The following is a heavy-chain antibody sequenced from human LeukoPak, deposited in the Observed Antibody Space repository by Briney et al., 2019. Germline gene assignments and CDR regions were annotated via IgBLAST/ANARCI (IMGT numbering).Heavy chain of an antibody. CDR1: GYSFTSYW. CDR3: ARHQGYCSSTSCYTPHYYYYGMDV. CDR2: IYPGDSDT. Sequence: GESLKISCKGSGYSFTSYWIGWVRQMPGKGLEWMGIIYPGDSDTRYSPSFQGQVTISADKSISTAYLQWSSLKASDTAMYYCARHQGYCSSTSCYTPHYYYYGMDVWGQGTTVTVSS. V-gene: IGHV5-51*01. D-gene: IGHD2-2*02. J-gene: IGHJ6*02.